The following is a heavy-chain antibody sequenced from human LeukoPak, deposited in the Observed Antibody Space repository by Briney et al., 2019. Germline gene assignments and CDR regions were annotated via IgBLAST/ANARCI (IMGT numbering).Heavy chain of an antibody. CDR2: IYYSGST. D-gene: IGHD2-15*01. J-gene: IGHJ4*02. Sequence: SETLSLTCTVSGGSISSSSYYWGWIRQPPGKGLEWIGGIYYSGSTYYNPSLKSRVTISVDTSKNQFSLKLSSVTAADTAVYYCARDCRYCSGGYQIDYWGQGTLVTVSS. CDR1: GGSISSSSYY. V-gene: IGHV4-39*07. CDR3: ARDCRYCSGGYQIDY.